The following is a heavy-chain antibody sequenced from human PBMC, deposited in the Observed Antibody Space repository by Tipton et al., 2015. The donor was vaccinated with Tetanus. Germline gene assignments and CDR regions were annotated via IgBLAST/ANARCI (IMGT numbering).Heavy chain of an antibody. Sequence: SLRLSCAASGFSVSRKYMTWVRQAPGKGLEWVSLTYGDGSTYYADSVKGRFTISRDNSKNKLYLQMSNLRAEDTAVYYCARDYPDFDYWGQGTLVTVSS. J-gene: IGHJ4*02. CDR2: TYGDGST. CDR3: ARDYPDFDY. D-gene: IGHD3-16*02. V-gene: IGHV3-53*01. CDR1: GFSVSRKY.